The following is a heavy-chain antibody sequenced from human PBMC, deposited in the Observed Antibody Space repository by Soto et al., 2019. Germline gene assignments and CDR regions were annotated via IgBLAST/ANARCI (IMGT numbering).Heavy chain of an antibody. CDR1: GFTFRSYG. V-gene: IGHV3-30*03. J-gene: IGHJ3*02. D-gene: IGHD3-3*01. Sequence: QVQLVESGGGVVQPGRSLRLSCAASGFTFRSYGMHWVRQAPGRGLEWVTFISYDGSNQYYGDSVRGRFIISRDNSKNTLYLQMNSLRAEDTAVYFCASSSGYYSGVAYDALDIWGQGTMVTVSS. CDR2: ISYDGSNQ. CDR3: ASSSGYYSGVAYDALDI.